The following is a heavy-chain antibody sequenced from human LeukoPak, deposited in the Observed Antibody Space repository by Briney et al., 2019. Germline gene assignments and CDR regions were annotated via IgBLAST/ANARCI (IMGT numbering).Heavy chain of an antibody. J-gene: IGHJ4*02. CDR3: ARDIRVLEPPED. CDR2: ISSSSSYI. CDR1: GFTFSSYS. Sequence: GGSLRLSCAASGFTFSSYSMNWVRQAPGKGLEWVSSISSSSSYIYYADSVKGRFTISRDNAKNSLYLQMNSLRAEDTAVYYCARDIRVLEPPEDWGQGTLVTVSS. D-gene: IGHD1-1*01. V-gene: IGHV3-21*03.